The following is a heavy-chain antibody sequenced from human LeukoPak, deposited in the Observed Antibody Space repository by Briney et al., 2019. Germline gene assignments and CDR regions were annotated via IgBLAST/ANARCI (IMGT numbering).Heavy chain of an antibody. D-gene: IGHD2-2*01. J-gene: IGHJ4*02. CDR2: ISSSSSYT. CDR3: ARGPQKYCSSSSCYSDY. V-gene: IGHV3-21*01. Sequence: GGSLRLSCAASGFTFSSYSMNWVRQAPGKGLEWVSSISSSSSYTYYGDSVKGRFTISRDNAKNSLYLQMNSLRAEDTAVYFCARGPQKYCSSSSCYSDYWGQGTLVTVSS. CDR1: GFTFSSYS.